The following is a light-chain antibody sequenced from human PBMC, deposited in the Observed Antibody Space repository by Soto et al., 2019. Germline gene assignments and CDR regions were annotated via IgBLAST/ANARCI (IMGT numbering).Light chain of an antibody. V-gene: IGKV1-9*01. CDR1: QGISSY. Sequence: IQLTQSPSSLSASVGDRVTITCRASQGISSYLAWYQQKPGKAPKLLIYAASTLQSGVPSRFSGSGPGTDFTLTISSLQPEDFATYYCQQLNSYPHITFGPGTKVDIK. CDR2: AAS. CDR3: QQLNSYPHIT. J-gene: IGKJ3*01.